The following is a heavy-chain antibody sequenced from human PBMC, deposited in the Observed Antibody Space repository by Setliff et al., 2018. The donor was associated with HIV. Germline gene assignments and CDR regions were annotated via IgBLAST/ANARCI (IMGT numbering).Heavy chain of an antibody. V-gene: IGHV4-39*01. D-gene: IGHD3-22*01. CDR3: ARYRYYYDSSGYGRWFDP. CDR1: GGSISSSSYY. Sequence: SETLSLTCTVSGGSISSSSYYRGWIRQPPGKGLEWIGNIYYSGSTYYNPSLKSRVTISVDTSENQFSLRLNSVTAADTAVYYSARYRYYYDSSGYGRWFDPWGQGTLVTVSS. CDR2: IYYSGST. J-gene: IGHJ5*02.